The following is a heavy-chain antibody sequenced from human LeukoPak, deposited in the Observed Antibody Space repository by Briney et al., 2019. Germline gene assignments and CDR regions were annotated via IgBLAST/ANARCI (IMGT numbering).Heavy chain of an antibody. Sequence: SETLSLTCAVYAGSFSGYYWSWLPHPPGKGLEWIGETNHSGTTNYNPSLKSRFTISVATSKTQFSLKLSSGTAADTAVYYCARGRRWFGESRGRIYNWFDPWGQGALVTVSS. CDR1: AGSFSGYY. D-gene: IGHD3-10*01. J-gene: IGHJ5*02. CDR3: ARGRRWFGESRGRIYNWFDP. CDR2: TNHSGTT. V-gene: IGHV4-34*01.